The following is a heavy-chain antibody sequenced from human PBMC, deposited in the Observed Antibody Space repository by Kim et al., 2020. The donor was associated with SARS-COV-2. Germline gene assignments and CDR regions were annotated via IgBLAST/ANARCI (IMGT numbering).Heavy chain of an antibody. CDR3: AKDSGGVVVIGLAVS. D-gene: IGHD3-22*01. V-gene: IGHV3-30*18. CDR1: GFTFSSYG. CDR2: ISYDGSNK. J-gene: IGHJ4*02. Sequence: GGSLRLSCAASGFTFSSYGMHWVRQAPGKGLEWVAVISYDGSNKYYADSVKGRFTISRDNSKNTLYLQMNSLRAEDTAVYYCAKDSGGVVVIGLAVSWGQGTLVTVSS.